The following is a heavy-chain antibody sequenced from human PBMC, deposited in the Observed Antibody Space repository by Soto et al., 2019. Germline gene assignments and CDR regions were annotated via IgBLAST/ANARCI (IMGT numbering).Heavy chain of an antibody. CDR1: GYTFTSYA. CDR3: ARDDKQQLAHQFDY. V-gene: IGHV1-3*01. Sequence: ASVKVSCKASGYTFTSYAMHWVRQAPGQRLEWMGWINAGNGNTKYSQKFQGRVTITRDTSASTAYMELSSLRSEDTAVYYCARDDKQQLAHQFDYWGQGTLVTVYS. D-gene: IGHD6-13*01. J-gene: IGHJ4*02. CDR2: INAGNGNT.